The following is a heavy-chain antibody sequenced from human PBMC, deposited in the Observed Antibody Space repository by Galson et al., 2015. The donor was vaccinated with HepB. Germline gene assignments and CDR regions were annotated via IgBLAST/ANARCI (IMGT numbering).Heavy chain of an antibody. J-gene: IGHJ3*02. CDR1: GYTFTGYY. V-gene: IGHV1-2*02. Sequence: SVKVSCKASGYTFTGYYMHWVRQAPGQGLEWMGWINPNSGGTNYAQKFQGRVTMTRDTSISTAYMELSRLRSDDTAVYYCARDLLDIVVEVAATELGAFDIWGQGTMVTVSS. D-gene: IGHD2-15*01. CDR3: ARDLLDIVVEVAATELGAFDI. CDR2: INPNSGGT.